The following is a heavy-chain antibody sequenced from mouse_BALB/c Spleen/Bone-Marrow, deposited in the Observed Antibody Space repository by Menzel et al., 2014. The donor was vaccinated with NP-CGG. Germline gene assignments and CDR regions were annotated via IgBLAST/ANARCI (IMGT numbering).Heavy chain of an antibody. D-gene: IGHD2-10*02. CDR1: GYPFXSYW. CDR3: ARKYGDY. V-gene: IGHV1-80*01. Sequence: QVQLQQSGAELVRPGSSVKISCKASGYPFXSYWMSWVKQRPGRGLEWIGQIYPGDGETNYNGKFKGNATLTADKSSSTAYMQLISLTSEDSAVYFCARKYGDYWGQGTTLTVSS. CDR2: IYPGDGET. J-gene: IGHJ2*01.